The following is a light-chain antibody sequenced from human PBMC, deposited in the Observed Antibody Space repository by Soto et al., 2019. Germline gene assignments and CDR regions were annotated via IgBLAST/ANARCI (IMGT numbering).Light chain of an antibody. CDR1: RSISTW. CDR3: QQYHFFWT. CDR2: NAS. Sequence: DIQMTQSPSTLSASVGDRVTVTCRASRSISTWLAWYQQKPGNAPKLLLHNASILESVVPSRFSGSGSGTEFTLTISNLQPDDFATYYCQQYHFFWTFGQGTKVEIK. J-gene: IGKJ1*01. V-gene: IGKV1-5*01.